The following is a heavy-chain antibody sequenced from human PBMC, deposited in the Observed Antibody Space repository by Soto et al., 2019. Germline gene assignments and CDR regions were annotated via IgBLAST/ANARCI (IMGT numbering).Heavy chain of an antibody. CDR1: GYTFISYG. V-gene: IGHV1-18*01. D-gene: IGHD7-27*01. Sequence: QVQLVQSGAEVKKTGASVEVSCKASGYTFISYGISWVRQAPGQGLEWMGWISPYNGKTNYAQTFQGRATMTTDRSTSTAYMELRSLRSDDTAVYYCARAGFRTCWLGLLGTGAHGVEIDFWGQGTLVTVSS. CDR2: ISPYNGKT. J-gene: IGHJ4*02. CDR3: ARAGFRTCWLGLLGTGAHGVEIDF.